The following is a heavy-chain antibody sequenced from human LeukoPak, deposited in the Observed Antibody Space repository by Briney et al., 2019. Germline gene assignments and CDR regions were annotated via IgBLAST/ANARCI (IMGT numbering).Heavy chain of an antibody. V-gene: IGHV1-2*02. J-gene: IGHJ4*02. CDR2: VNPNSGGT. D-gene: IGHD6-19*01. CDR3: AIYPRSWYSSGWSFDY. Sequence: GASVMVSCKASGYTFTGYYIHWVRQAPGQGLEWMGWVNPNSGGTNYAQKFQGRVTMTRDTSISTAYMELSRLRSDDTAVYYCAIYPRSWYSSGWSFDYWGQGTLVTVSS. CDR1: GYTFTGYY.